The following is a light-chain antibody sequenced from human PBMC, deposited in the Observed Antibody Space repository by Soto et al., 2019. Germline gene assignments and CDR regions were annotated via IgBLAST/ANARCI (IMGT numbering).Light chain of an antibody. CDR1: QSIRTS. CDR3: QHRSNWLA. CDR2: DAS. J-gene: IGKJ4*01. Sequence: EVVLTQSPATLSLSPGERATLSCRASQSIRTSLAWYQQKPGQAPRLVIFDASNRANGVPARFGGSGSGTDFTLTINSLEPEDFAVYYCQHRSNWLAFGGGTKVDIK. V-gene: IGKV3-11*01.